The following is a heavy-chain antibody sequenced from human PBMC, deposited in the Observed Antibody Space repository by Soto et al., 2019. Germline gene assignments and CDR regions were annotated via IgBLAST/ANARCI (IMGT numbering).Heavy chain of an antibody. CDR1: GGSISSYY. J-gene: IGHJ4*02. CDR3: ARQGRDGYTSFGY. Sequence: QVQLQESGPGLVKPSETLSLTCTVSGGSISSYYWSWIRQPPGKGLEWIGYIYYSGSTNYNPSLKSRVTISXDXFKNQFSLKLSSVTAADTAVYYCARQGRDGYTSFGYWGQGTLVTVSS. V-gene: IGHV4-59*08. CDR2: IYYSGST. D-gene: IGHD5-12*01.